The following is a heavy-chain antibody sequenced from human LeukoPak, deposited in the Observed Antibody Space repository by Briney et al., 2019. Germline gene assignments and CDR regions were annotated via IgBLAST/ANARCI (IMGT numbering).Heavy chain of an antibody. CDR1: GGSISSYS. J-gene: IGHJ4*02. CDR3: ARSSHAFDY. CDR2: IYYSGST. V-gene: IGHV4-59*08. Sequence: SETLSLTCTASGGSISSYSWSWIRQPPGKGLEWIGYIYYSGSTNYNPSLKSRVTISVDTSKNQFSLKLSSVTAADTAVYYCARSSHAFDYWGQGTLVTVSS.